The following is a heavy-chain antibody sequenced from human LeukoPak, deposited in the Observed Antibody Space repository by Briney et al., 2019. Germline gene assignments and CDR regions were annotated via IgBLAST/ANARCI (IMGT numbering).Heavy chain of an antibody. CDR3: ARDGPLKRSSSGWYWGTYNWFDP. Sequence: PSETLSLTCAVYGGSFSGYYWSWIRQPPGKGLEWIGEINHSGSTNYNPSLKSRVTISVDTSKNQFSLKLSSVTAADTAVYYCARDGPLKRSSSGWYWGTYNWFDPWGQGTLVTVSS. CDR2: INHSGST. D-gene: IGHD6-19*01. V-gene: IGHV4-34*01. CDR1: GGSFSGYY. J-gene: IGHJ5*02.